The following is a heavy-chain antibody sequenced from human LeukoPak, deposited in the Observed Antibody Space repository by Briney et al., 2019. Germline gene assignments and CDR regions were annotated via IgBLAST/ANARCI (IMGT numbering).Heavy chain of an antibody. J-gene: IGHJ4*02. V-gene: IGHV4-59*11. CDR2: IYYSGST. Sequence: PSETLSLTCTVSGGSISSHYWSWIRQPPGKGLEWIGYIYYSGSTNYNPSLKSRVTVSVDTSKNQFSLKLSSVTAADTAVYYCARGLRRVTFGPWGQGTLVTVSS. D-gene: IGHD3-16*01. CDR3: ARGLRRVTFGP. CDR1: GGSISSHY.